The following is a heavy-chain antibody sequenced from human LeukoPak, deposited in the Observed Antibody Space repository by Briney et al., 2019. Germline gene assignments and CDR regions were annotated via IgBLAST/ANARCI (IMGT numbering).Heavy chain of an antibody. J-gene: IGHJ4*02. CDR1: GFTFSSYG. CDR2: ISYDGSNK. D-gene: IGHD5-24*01. Sequence: GGSLRLSCAASGFTFSSYGMHWVRQAPGKGLEWVAVISYDGSNKYYADSVKGRFTISRDNSKNTLYLQMNSLRAEDTAVYYRAKGPRRMATIWDYFDYWGQGTLVTVSS. CDR3: AKGPRRMATIWDYFDY. V-gene: IGHV3-30*18.